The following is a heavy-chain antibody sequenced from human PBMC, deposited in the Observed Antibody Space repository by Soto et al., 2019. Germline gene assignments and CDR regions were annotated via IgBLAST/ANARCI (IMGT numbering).Heavy chain of an antibody. D-gene: IGHD3-10*01. Sequence: GGSLRLSCAASGFTFSSYAMHWVRQAPGKGLEWVAVISYDGSNKYYADSVKGRFTISRDNSKNTLYLQMNSLRAEDTAVYYCARDRVLLWFGELSSFDYWGQGTLVTVSS. CDR3: ARDRVLLWFGELSSFDY. CDR2: ISYDGSNK. CDR1: GFTFSSYA. J-gene: IGHJ4*02. V-gene: IGHV3-30-3*01.